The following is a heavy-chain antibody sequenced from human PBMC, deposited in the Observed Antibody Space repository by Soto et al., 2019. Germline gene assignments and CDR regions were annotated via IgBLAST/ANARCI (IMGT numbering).Heavy chain of an antibody. Sequence: QVQLQESGPGLVKPSETLSLTCTVSGGSISNYYWSWVRRPPGKGLEWIGCIYYSGTTNYNPSLKSRVTISVDTSKNQFSLKVTSVTAADTAVYYCARDRGPNSYFDYWGRGTLVTVSS. CDR3: ARDRGPNSYFDY. D-gene: IGHD7-27*01. CDR1: GGSISNYY. J-gene: IGHJ4*02. CDR2: IYYSGTT. V-gene: IGHV4-59*01.